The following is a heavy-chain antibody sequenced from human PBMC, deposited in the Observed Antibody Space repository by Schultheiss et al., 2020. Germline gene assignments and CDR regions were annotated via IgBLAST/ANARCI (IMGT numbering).Heavy chain of an antibody. V-gene: IGHV3-48*03. CDR3: ARKRPWGNYGMDV. D-gene: IGHD3-16*01. CDR1: GFTFSSYE. Sequence: GGSLRLSCAASGFTFSSYEMNWVRQAPGKGLEWVSYISSSGSTIYYADSVKGRFTISRDNAKNSLYLQMNSLRAEDTAVYYCARKRPWGNYGMDVWGQGTTVTVYS. CDR2: ISSSGSTI. J-gene: IGHJ6*02.